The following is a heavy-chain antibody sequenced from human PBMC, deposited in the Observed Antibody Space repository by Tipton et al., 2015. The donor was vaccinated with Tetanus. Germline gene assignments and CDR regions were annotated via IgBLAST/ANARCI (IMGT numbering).Heavy chain of an antibody. CDR2: IYYTGST. D-gene: IGHD6-13*01. CDR1: GGSVSNGSYY. CDR3: AREPAATGTSLFDY. Sequence: TLSLTCTVSGGSVSNGSYYWNWIRQPPGKGLEWIGHIYYTGSTDYNPSLKSRVTISVDKSKNQFSLRLGSVTAADTAMYYCAREPAATGTSLFDYWGQGALVTVSS. V-gene: IGHV4-61*01. J-gene: IGHJ4*02.